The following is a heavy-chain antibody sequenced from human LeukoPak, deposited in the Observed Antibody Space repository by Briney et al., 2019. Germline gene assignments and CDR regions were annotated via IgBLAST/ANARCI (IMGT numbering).Heavy chain of an antibody. CDR1: GGTFSSYA. J-gene: IGHJ5*02. CDR3: VSDPITMIRGVIIEGFDP. CDR2: IIPIFGTA. V-gene: IGHV1-69*13. D-gene: IGHD3-10*01. Sequence: GASVKVSCKASGGTFSSYAISWVRQAPGQGLEWMGGIIPIFGTANYAQKFQGRVTITADESTSTAYMELSSLRSEDTAVFYCVSDPITMIRGVIIEGFDPWGQGTLVTVSS.